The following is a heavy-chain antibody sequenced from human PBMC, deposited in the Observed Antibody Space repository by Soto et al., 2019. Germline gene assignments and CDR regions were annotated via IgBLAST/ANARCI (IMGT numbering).Heavy chain of an antibody. D-gene: IGHD3-22*01. Sequence: PGGSLRLSCAASGFTFSSYSMNWVRQAPGKGLEWVSYISSSGDITYYADSVKGRFTISRDNAKNSLYLQMNSLRAEDTAVYYCARDLGYYASSGYFDYWGQGTLVTVSS. CDR3: ARDLGYYASSGYFDY. J-gene: IGHJ4*02. V-gene: IGHV3-48*01. CDR1: GFTFSSYS. CDR2: ISSSGDIT.